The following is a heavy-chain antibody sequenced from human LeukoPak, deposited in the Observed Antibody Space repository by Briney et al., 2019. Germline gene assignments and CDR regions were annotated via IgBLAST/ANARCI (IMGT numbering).Heavy chain of an antibody. CDR1: GITFSSYW. Sequence: GGSLRLSCAASGITFSSYWMSWVRQAPGKGLEWVANIKQDGSEKYYVDSVKGRFTISRDNAKNSLYLQMNSLRAEDTAVYYCAKARSYYIDYWGQGTLVTVSS. D-gene: IGHD1-26*01. J-gene: IGHJ4*02. CDR3: AKARSYYIDY. V-gene: IGHV3-7*03. CDR2: IKQDGSEK.